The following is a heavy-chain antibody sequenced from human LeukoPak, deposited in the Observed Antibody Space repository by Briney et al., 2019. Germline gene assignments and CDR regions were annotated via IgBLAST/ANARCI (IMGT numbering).Heavy chain of an antibody. Sequence: SETLSLTCTVSGGSIGSYYWSWIRQPPGKGLEWIGYIYTSGSTNYNPSLKSRVTISVDTSKNQFSLKLSSVTAADTAVYYCARHSPNWFDPWGQGTLVTVSS. V-gene: IGHV4-4*09. J-gene: IGHJ5*02. CDR3: ARHSPNWFDP. D-gene: IGHD6-13*01. CDR2: IYTSGST. CDR1: GGSIGSYY.